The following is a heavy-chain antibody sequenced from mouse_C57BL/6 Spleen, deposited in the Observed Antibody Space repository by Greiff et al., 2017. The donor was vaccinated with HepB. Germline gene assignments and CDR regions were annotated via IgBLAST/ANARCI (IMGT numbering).Heavy chain of an antibody. CDR2: IDPSDSYT. CDR3: ASGAAFDY. V-gene: IGHV1-59*01. J-gene: IGHJ2*01. Sequence: VQLQQPGAELVRPGTSVKLSCKASGYTFPSYWMHWVKQRPGQGLEWIGVIDPSDSYTNYNQKFKGKATLTVDTSSSTAYMQLSSLTSEDSAVYYCASGAAFDYWGQGTTLTVSS. CDR1: GYTFPSYW.